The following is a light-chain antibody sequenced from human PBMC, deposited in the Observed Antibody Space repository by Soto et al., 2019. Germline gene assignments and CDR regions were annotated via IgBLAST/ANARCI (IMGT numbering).Light chain of an antibody. CDR3: QQRANWPLT. CDR1: QSVSSY. V-gene: IGKV3-11*01. CDR2: DAS. J-gene: IGKJ4*01. Sequence: EIVLTQSPATLSLSPGERATLSCRASQSVSSYLAWYQQKPGQAPRLLIYDASNGATGIPARFSGSGSGTEFTLTVDSLEPEDFAVYYCQQRANWPLTFGGGTKWIS.